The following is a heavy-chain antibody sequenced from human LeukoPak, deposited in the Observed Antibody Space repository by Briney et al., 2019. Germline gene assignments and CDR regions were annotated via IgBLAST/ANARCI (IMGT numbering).Heavy chain of an antibody. CDR3: ARGRSGLAPTYSSSWYDSYGMDV. J-gene: IGHJ6*02. CDR2: INSDGSST. CDR1: GFTFSSYW. Sequence: PGGSLRLSCAASGFTFSSYWMHWVRHAPGKGLVWVSRINSDGSSTSYADSVKGRFTISRDNAKNTLYLQMNSLRAEDTAVYYCARGRSGLAPTYSSSWYDSYGMDVWGQGTTVTVSS. D-gene: IGHD6-13*01. V-gene: IGHV3-74*01.